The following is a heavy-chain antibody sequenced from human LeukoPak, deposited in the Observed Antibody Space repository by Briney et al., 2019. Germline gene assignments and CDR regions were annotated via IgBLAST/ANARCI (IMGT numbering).Heavy chain of an antibody. V-gene: IGHV3-48*02. CDR3: ATVTTPTGS. CDR2: ISSSSSTI. CDR1: GFTFSSYS. D-gene: IGHD4-17*01. Sequence: GGSLRLSCAASGFTFSSYSMNWVRQAPGKGLEWVSYISSSSSTIYYADSVKGRFTISRDNAKNSLSLQMNSLRDEDTAVYYCATVTTPTGSWGQGTLVTVSS. J-gene: IGHJ5*02.